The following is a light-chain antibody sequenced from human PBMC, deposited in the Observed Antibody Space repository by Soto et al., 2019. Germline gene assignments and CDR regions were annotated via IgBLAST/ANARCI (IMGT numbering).Light chain of an antibody. J-gene: IGKJ1*01. CDR1: QSISNN. CDR3: QQYSNWPRT. CDR2: GAS. Sequence: EIVMTQSPATLSVSPGERATLSCRAGQSISNNLAWYQQKPGQAPRLLIYGASTRATGIPARFTGRGSGTEFTLTISSLQSEDFAVYYCQQYSNWPRTFGQGTKVELK. V-gene: IGKV3-15*01.